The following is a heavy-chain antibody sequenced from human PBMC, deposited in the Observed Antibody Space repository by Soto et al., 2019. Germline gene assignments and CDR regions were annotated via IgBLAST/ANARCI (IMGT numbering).Heavy chain of an antibody. CDR3: AREIIPVKRRLRWFDP. CDR1: GVTISSLC. D-gene: IGHD3-3*01. CDR2: INADGSSN. V-gene: IGHV3-74*01. J-gene: IGHJ5*02. Sequence: PGGSQRLSYAASGVTISSLCMHWVRQAPGKEPVWVSRINADGSSNSYVYSVEGRFITSRDNAKNTLYPQINSLRAEVTVVDYCAREIIPVKRRLRWFDPWGHGTLVTVSS.